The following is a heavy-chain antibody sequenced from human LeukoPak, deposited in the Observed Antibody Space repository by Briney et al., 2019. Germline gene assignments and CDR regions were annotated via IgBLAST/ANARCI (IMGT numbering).Heavy chain of an antibody. CDR1: GFTFSDYA. J-gene: IGHJ3*01. V-gene: IGHV3-23*05. D-gene: IGHD3-3*01. Sequence: GGSLRLSCAASGFTFSDYAMSWVRQAPGKGLEWVSTIFGSGSNTYYADSVKGRFIISRDTSKNTLLLQMNSLRADDTALYFCARRLSLRFDAFAVWGPGTVVTVPS. CDR2: IFGSGSNT. CDR3: ARRLSLRFDAFAV.